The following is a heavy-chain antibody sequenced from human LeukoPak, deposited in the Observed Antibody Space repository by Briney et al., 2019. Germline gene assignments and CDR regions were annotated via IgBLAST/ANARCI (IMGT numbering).Heavy chain of an antibody. CDR3: ARVAFVASSSWYGNWFDP. D-gene: IGHD6-13*01. CDR1: GDSVSSNSAA. J-gene: IGHJ5*02. Sequence: SQTLSLTCAISGDSVSSNSAAWNWIRQSPSRGLEWLGRTYYRSEWYNDYAVSVKSRITINPDTSKNQFSLQLNSVTPEDTAVYYCARVAFVASSSWYGNWFDPWGQGTLVTVSS. CDR2: TYYRSEWYN. V-gene: IGHV6-1*01.